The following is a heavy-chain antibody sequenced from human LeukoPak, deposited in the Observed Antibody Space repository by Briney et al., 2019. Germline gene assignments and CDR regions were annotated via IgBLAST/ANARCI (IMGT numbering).Heavy chain of an antibody. J-gene: IGHJ4*02. CDR1: GGSISSYY. Sequence: KTSETLSLTCAVSGGSISSYYWSWIRQPPGKGLEWIGYIYYSGSTNYNPSLKSRVTISVDTSKNQFSLTLNYVTAADTAVYYCAREFASGYGFDYWGQGTLVTVSS. V-gene: IGHV4-59*01. D-gene: IGHD5-18*01. CDR2: IYYSGST. CDR3: AREFASGYGFDY.